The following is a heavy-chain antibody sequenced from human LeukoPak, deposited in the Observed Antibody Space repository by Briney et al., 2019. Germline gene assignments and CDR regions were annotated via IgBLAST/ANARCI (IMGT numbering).Heavy chain of an antibody. D-gene: IGHD2-2*01. Sequence: SQTLSLTCTVSGGSISSGDYYWSWIRQPPGKGLEWIGYIYYSGSTYYNPSLKSRVTISVDTSKNQFSLKLSSVTAADTAVYYGARGWYQQRWFDPWGQGTLVTVSS. CDR1: GGSISSGDYY. J-gene: IGHJ5*02. CDR3: ARGWYQQRWFDP. V-gene: IGHV4-30-4*01. CDR2: IYYSGST.